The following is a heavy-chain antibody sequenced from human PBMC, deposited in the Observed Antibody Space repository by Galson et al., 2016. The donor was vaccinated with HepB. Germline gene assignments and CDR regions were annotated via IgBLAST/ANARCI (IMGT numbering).Heavy chain of an antibody. J-gene: IGHJ3*02. V-gene: IGHV3-7*01. CDR3: ARDGGIPGAAFDI. CDR2: INQDGSDK. Sequence: SLRLSCAASGFTFTNYWMTWVRQAPGKGLEWVTNINQDGSDKSYVDSMKGRFTISRDNAKNSLYLQMNSLRDEDTAVYYCARDGGIPGAAFDIWGQGTMVTVSS. D-gene: IGHD3-16*01. CDR1: GFTFTNYW.